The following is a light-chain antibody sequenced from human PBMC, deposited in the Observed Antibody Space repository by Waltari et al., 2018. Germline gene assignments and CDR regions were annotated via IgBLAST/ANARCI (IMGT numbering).Light chain of an antibody. CDR2: AVT. V-gene: IGLV2-11*01. J-gene: IGLJ3*02. CDR3: CSYAGSYTWV. CDR1: TNDLGSYNY. Sequence: SALTQPRSVSGSPGQSVTISCTGTTNDLGSYNYVSWYQQHPGKAPKLIILAVTKRPSGVPDRWSGSKSGNTASLTISGLRAEDEAEYYCCSYAGSYTWVFGGGTKLTVV.